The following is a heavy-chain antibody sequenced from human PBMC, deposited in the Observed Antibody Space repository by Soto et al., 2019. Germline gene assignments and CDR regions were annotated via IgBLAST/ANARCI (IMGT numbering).Heavy chain of an antibody. CDR2: INAGHGNT. D-gene: IGHD3-10*01. V-gene: IGHV1-3*01. Sequence: GAAVKISCEASGYSFTGNAMHWVSQAPGQRQAWMGWINAGHGNTKNSQKCQGRVTITWSTAASTGYMDRSSLRSEYMAVNDLTRDKQAGYYGAGRPHRYPYWFDPWGQGTLVSGSS. J-gene: IGHJ5*02. CDR1: GYSFTGNA. CDR3: TRDKQAGYYGAGRPHRYPYWFDP.